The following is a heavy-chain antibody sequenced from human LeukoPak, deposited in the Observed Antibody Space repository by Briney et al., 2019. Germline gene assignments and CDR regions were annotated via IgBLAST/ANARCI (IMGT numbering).Heavy chain of an antibody. J-gene: IGHJ4*02. D-gene: IGHD3-22*01. V-gene: IGHV4-61*02. CDR1: GGSISSGGFY. CDR2: IYTLGST. CDR3: ARAVLYYDSSGHNYFDY. Sequence: SQTLSLTCTVSGGSISSGGFYWSWIRQPAGKGLEWIGRIYTLGSTNYNPSLKSRVTISVDTSKNQFSLKLSSVTAADTAVYYCARAVLYYDSSGHNYFDYWGQGTLVTVSS.